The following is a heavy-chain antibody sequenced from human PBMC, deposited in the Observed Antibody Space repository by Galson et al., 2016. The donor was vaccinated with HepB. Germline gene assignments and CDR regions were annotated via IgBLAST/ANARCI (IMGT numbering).Heavy chain of an antibody. Sequence: TLSLTCTVSGGSISSGNYYWSWIRQHPGKGLEWIGYIYYSGSTYYNPSLKSRVSISVDTSQNPFSLRPSSVTPADTSVYYCARVTRFTDYDCDYWGQGTLVTVSS. CDR1: GGSISSGNYY. V-gene: IGHV4-31*03. J-gene: IGHJ4*02. D-gene: IGHD5-12*01. CDR2: IYYSGST. CDR3: ARVTRFTDYDCDY.